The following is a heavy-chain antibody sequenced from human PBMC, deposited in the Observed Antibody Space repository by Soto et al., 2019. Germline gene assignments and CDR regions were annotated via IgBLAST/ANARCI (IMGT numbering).Heavy chain of an antibody. Sequence: ASVKVSCKASGYTFTSYGISWVRQAPGQGLEWMGWISAYNGNTNYAQKLQGRVTMTTDTSTSTAYMELRSLRSDDTAVYYCARDGNYDILTGAKPRDYFDYWGQGTLVTVSS. CDR1: GYTFTSYG. J-gene: IGHJ4*02. V-gene: IGHV1-18*01. D-gene: IGHD3-9*01. CDR3: ARDGNYDILTGAKPRDYFDY. CDR2: ISAYNGNT.